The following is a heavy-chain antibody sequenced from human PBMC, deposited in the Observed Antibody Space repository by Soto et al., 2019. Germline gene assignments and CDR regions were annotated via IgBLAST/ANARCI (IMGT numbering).Heavy chain of an antibody. V-gene: IGHV1-18*01. CDR2: INTYNGNT. CDR3: ARDNDYGEPTFDY. CDR1: GYTFTIYG. D-gene: IGHD4-17*01. Sequence: QVPLVQSGAEVKKPGASVKVSCKASGYTFTIYGISWVRQAPGQGLEWMGWINTYNGNTNYAQNLQGRVTMTTDTSTSTAYMELRSLRSDDTALYYCARDNDYGEPTFDYWGQGTLVTVSS. J-gene: IGHJ4*02.